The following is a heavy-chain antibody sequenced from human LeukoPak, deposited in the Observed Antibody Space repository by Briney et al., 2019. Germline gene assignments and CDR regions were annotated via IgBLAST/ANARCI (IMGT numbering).Heavy chain of an antibody. V-gene: IGHV5-51*01. J-gene: IGHJ4*02. CDR2: VNPDDSDT. CDR1: GYTFTSHW. Sequence: KVSCKASGYTFTSHWIGWVRQMPGKGLEWMGIVNPDDSDTIYSPSFQGQVTISADESITTAYLQWSSLKASDTAMYYCARLRWPRGGRSSFDYWGQGALVTVSS. D-gene: IGHD3-10*01. CDR3: ARLRWPRGGRSSFDY.